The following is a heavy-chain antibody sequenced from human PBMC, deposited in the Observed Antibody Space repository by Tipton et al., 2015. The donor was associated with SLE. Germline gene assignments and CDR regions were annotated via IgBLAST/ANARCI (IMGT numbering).Heavy chain of an antibody. CDR1: GGTFSSYG. D-gene: IGHD3-3*01. CDR3: ARVPVFYDFWSGYHFDY. Sequence: QVQLVQSGAEVKKPGSSVKVSCKASGGTFSSYGISWVRQAPGQGLEWMGWISAYNGNTNYAQKLQGRVTMTTDTSTSTAYMELRSLRSDDTAVYYCARVPVFYDFWSGYHFDYWGQGTLVTVSS. V-gene: IGHV1-18*01. J-gene: IGHJ4*02. CDR2: ISAYNGNT.